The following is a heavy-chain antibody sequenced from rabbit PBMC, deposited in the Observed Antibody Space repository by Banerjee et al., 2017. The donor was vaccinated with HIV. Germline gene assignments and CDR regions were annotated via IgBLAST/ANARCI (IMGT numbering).Heavy chain of an antibody. CDR1: GFSFSSSYC. J-gene: IGHJ4*01. CDR3: ARDDDDDEGFYL. D-gene: IGHD2-1*01. CDR2: IYGGDTDIT. Sequence: QSLEESGGDLVKPGASLTLTCTASGFSFSSSYCVCWVRQAPGKGLEWIACIYGGDTDITYYASWAKGRFTISKTSSTTVTLQMTSLTAADTATYFCARDDDDDEGFYLWGPGTLVTVS. V-gene: IGHV1S40*01.